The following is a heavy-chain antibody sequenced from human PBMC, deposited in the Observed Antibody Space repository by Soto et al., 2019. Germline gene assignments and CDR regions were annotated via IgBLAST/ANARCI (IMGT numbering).Heavy chain of an antibody. V-gene: IGHV1-8*01. CDR2: MNPNTGNT. D-gene: IGHD1-20*01. J-gene: IGHJ4*02. CDR3: ARVRAITGTMPC. Sequence: QVQLVQSGAEVKKPGASVKVSCKASGYTFTSYDINWVRQATGQGLAWMGWMNPNTGNTGYAQTLQGRVTLTRNTSRSTADMELSSLRSEDTAVYYWARVRAITGTMPCWGPGTGVTVSS. CDR1: GYTFTSYD.